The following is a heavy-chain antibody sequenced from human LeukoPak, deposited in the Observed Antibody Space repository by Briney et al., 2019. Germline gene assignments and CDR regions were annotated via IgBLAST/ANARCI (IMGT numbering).Heavy chain of an antibody. CDR3: AKGLASHDYGGNLDY. CDR1: GFTFSSYW. V-gene: IGHV3-7*03. CDR2: IKQDGSEK. Sequence: GGSLRLSCAASGFTFSSYWMSWVRQAPGKGLEWVANIKQDGSEKYYVDSVKGRFTISRDNAKNSLYLQMNSLRAEDTALYYCAKGLASHDYGGNLDYWGQGTLVTVSP. J-gene: IGHJ4*02. D-gene: IGHD4-23*01.